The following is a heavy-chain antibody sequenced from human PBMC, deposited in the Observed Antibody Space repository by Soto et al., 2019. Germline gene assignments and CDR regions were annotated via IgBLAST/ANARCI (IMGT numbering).Heavy chain of an antibody. J-gene: IGHJ4*02. CDR3: VRDPYLPAAARLSYLHY. Sequence: GGSLRLSCAASGFSFSSYAMHWVRQAPGKGLEWVAVIWYDGVNKYYADSVKGRFTISRDNSNNTLYVQTNSLKAEDTAVYYCVRDPYLPAAARLSYLHYWGPGTLVTVSS. V-gene: IGHV3-33*01. D-gene: IGHD2-15*01. CDR1: GFSFSSYA. CDR2: IWYDGVNK.